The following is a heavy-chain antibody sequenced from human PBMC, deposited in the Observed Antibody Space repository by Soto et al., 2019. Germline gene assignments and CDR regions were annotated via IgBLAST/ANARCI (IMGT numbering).Heavy chain of an antibody. Sequence: VKVSCKASGGTFSSYAISWVRQAPGQGLEWMGGIIPIFGTANYAQKFQGRVTITADKSTSTAYMELSSLRSDDTAVYYCARDARPYSSGWYDAFDIWGQGTMVTVSS. J-gene: IGHJ3*02. CDR2: IIPIFGTA. CDR1: GGTFSSYA. D-gene: IGHD6-19*01. CDR3: ARDARPYSSGWYDAFDI. V-gene: IGHV1-69*13.